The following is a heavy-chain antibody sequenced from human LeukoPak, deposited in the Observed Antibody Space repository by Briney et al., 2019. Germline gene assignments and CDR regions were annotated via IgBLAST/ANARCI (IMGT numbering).Heavy chain of an antibody. J-gene: IGHJ4*02. V-gene: IGHV1-8*01. CDR1: GYTFTSYD. CDR3: ASPTSRIAAAAIFAY. Sequence: ASVKVSCKASGYTFTSYDINWVRQATGQGLEWMGWMNPNSGNTVYAQKFQGRVTRTRNTSISTAYMERSSLRSEHTAVYYCASPTSRIAAAAIFAYWGQGTLVTVSS. CDR2: MNPNSGNT. D-gene: IGHD6-13*01.